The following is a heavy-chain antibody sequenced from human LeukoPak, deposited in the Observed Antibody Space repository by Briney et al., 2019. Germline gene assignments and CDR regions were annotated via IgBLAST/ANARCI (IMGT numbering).Heavy chain of an antibody. CDR3: ARDQDWDLQSLRYFDY. Sequence: ASETLSLTCTVSGGSVSSGGYYWSWIRQPPGKGLEWIGYMDYSGSTNYNPSLESRVTISVDTSKNQFSLKLSSVTAADTAVYYCARDQDWDLQSLRYFDYWGQGSPVIVSS. J-gene: IGHJ4*02. D-gene: IGHD1-26*01. V-gene: IGHV4-61*08. CDR2: MDYSGST. CDR1: GGSVSSGGYY.